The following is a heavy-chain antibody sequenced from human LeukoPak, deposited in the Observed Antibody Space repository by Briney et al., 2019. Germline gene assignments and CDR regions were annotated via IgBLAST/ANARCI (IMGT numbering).Heavy chain of an antibody. D-gene: IGHD6-19*01. CDR2: ITGSGAFT. CDR3: AKRSAESSGYFAY. Sequence: PGGSLRLSCAASGFTFIKYSMTWVRQAPGKGLEWVSAITGSGAFTDYADSVQGRFTISRDNAKNTLYLQMNSLRAEDTAVYYCAKRSAESSGYFAYWGQGTLLTVPS. J-gene: IGHJ4*02. V-gene: IGHV3-23*01. CDR1: GFTFIKYS.